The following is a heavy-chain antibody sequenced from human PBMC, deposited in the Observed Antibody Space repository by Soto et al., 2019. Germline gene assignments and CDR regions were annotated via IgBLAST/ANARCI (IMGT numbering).Heavy chain of an antibody. Sequence: ASVKVSCKASGYTFTSYGISWVRQAPGQGLEWMGWISAYNGNTNYAQKLQGRVTMATDTSTSIAYMELRSLRSDDTAVYYCAWDPDFLGGRGWFDPWGQGTQVTVSS. D-gene: IGHD3-16*01. CDR2: ISAYNGNT. J-gene: IGHJ5*02. CDR3: AWDPDFLGGRGWFDP. V-gene: IGHV1-18*04. CDR1: GYTFTSYG.